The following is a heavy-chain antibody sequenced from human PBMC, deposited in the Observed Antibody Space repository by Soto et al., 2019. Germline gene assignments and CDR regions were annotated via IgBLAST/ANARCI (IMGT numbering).Heavy chain of an antibody. CDR1: GGSISSYY. CDR3: ARGQGIAAAGPSDY. D-gene: IGHD6-13*01. J-gene: IGHJ4*02. CDR2: IYYSGST. Sequence: SETLSLTCTVSGGSISSYYWSWIRQPPGKGLEWIGYIYYSGSTNYNPSLKSRVTISVDTSKNQFSLKLSSVTAADTAVYYCARGQGIAAAGPSDYWGQGTLVTVSS. V-gene: IGHV4-59*12.